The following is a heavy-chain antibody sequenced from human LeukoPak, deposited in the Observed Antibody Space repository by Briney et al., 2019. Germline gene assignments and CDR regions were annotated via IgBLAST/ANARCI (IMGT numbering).Heavy chain of an antibody. CDR3: ARRSKPGYSSGWYFGY. CDR2: IYYSGST. V-gene: IGHV4-39*01. J-gene: IGHJ4*02. CDR1: GGSISSSSYY. Sequence: PSETLPLTCTVSGGSISSSSYYWGWIRQPPGKGLEWIGSIYYSGSTYYNPSLKSRVTISVDTSKNQFSLKLSSVTAADTAVYYCARRSKPGYSSGWYFGYWGQGTLVTVSS. D-gene: IGHD6-19*01.